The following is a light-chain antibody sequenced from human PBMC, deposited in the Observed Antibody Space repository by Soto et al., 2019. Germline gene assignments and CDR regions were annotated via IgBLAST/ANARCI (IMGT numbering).Light chain of an antibody. J-gene: IGKJ4*01. V-gene: IGKV3-20*01. CDR1: QSVSSSY. CDR2: GAS. CDR3: QQYGSSPT. Sequence: EIVLTQSPGTPSLSPGERATLSCRASQSVSSSYLAWYQQKPGQAPRLPIYGASSRATGIPDRFSGSGSGTDFTLTISRLEPEDFAVYYCQQYGSSPTFGGGTKVEIK.